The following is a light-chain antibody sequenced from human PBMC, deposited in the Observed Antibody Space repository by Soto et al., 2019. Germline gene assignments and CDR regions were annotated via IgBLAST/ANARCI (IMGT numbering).Light chain of an antibody. Sequence: DIQMTQSPSSVSASVGDRLTITCLASRDISNSLAWYQQTPGKAPKLLLRGASSLHRGVPSRFSGGGAGTEFTLTISSLQPEDFATYYCQQTSAFPRTFGQGTKVDI. CDR3: QQTSAFPRT. CDR2: GAS. V-gene: IGKV1-12*01. J-gene: IGKJ2*01. CDR1: RDISNS.